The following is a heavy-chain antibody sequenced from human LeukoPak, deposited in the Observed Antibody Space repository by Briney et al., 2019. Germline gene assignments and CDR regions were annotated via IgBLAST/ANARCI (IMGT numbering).Heavy chain of an antibody. J-gene: IGHJ6*03. V-gene: IGHV4-59*11. CDR3: ARGVLTTVSYYMDV. CDR1: GGSFSSHQ. CDR2: IYYSGST. Sequence: PSETLSLTCTVSGGSFSSHQWSWIRQPPGKGLEWVGYIYYSGSTNYNPSLKSRFTISIDTSNNRFSLKLSSVTAADTAVYYCARGVLTTVSYYMDVWGNGTTVTVSS. D-gene: IGHD4-11*01.